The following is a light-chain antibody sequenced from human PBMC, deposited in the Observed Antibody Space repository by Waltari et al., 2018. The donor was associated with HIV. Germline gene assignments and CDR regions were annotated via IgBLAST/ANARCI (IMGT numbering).Light chain of an antibody. CDR3: QQYNNWPPWT. CDR1: QTVSTK. V-gene: IGKV3-15*01. Sequence: VMTQSPATLSVSPGDRATLSCRASQTVSTKLAWYQQKPGQAPRLLIYDAATRATGIPARFSGSGSGTEFTLTITSLQSEDSAIYYCQQYNNWPPWTFGQGTKVEIK. J-gene: IGKJ1*01. CDR2: DAA.